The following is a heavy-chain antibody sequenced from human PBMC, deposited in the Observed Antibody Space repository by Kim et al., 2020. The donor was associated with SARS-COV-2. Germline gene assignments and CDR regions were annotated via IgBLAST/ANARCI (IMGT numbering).Heavy chain of an antibody. Sequence: GGSLRLSCAASGFTFSSYAMSWVRQAPGKGLEWVSAISGSGGSTYYADSVKGRFTISRDNSKNTLYLQMNSLRAEDTAVYYCAKRTKRGSGLGCEHFDYWGQGTLVTVSS. J-gene: IGHJ4*02. D-gene: IGHD3-10*01. CDR2: ISGSGGST. CDR3: AKRTKRGSGLGCEHFDY. CDR1: GFTFSSYA. V-gene: IGHV3-23*01.